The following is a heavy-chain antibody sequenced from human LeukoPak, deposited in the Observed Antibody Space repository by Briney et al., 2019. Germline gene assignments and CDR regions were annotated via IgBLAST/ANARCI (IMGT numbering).Heavy chain of an antibody. J-gene: IGHJ4*02. D-gene: IGHD2/OR15-2a*01. V-gene: IGHV3-15*01. Sequence: GGSLRLSCAVSGFTFTNAWMNWVRQAPGKGLEWVGRVRAKTDGGTIEYAAPVKGRFSISRDDSTDTVYLQMNSLKSEDTAVYHCAADTPVPLAQIDYWGQGALVTVSS. CDR1: GFTFTNAW. CDR3: AADTPVPLAQIDY. CDR2: VRAKTDGGTI.